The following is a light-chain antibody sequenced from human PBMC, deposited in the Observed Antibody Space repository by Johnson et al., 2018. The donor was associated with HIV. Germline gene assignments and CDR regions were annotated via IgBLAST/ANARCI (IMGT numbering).Light chain of an antibody. CDR2: ENN. CDR1: SSNIGNNY. J-gene: IGLJ1*01. CDR3: GTLDSSLRAYV. Sequence: QSVLSQPPSVSAAPGQKVTISCSGSSSNIGNNYVSWYQQLPGTAPKLLIYENNKRPSGIPDRFSGSKSGTSATLGITGLQTGDEADYYCGTLDSSLRAYVSGTGTKVTVL. V-gene: IGLV1-51*02.